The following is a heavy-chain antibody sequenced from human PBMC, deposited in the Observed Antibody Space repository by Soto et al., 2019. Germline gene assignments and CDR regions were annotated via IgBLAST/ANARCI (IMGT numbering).Heavy chain of an antibody. D-gene: IGHD6-13*01. CDR1: GFTFDDYA. V-gene: IGHV3-9*01. J-gene: IGHJ4*02. CDR3: AKDTAAGTWQHYYFDY. Sequence: GGSLRLSCAASGFTFDDYAMHWVRQAPGKGLEWVSGISWNSGSIGYADSVKGRFTISRDNAKNSLYLQMNSLRAEDTALYYCAKDTAAGTWQHYYFDYWGQGTLVTVSS. CDR2: ISWNSGSI.